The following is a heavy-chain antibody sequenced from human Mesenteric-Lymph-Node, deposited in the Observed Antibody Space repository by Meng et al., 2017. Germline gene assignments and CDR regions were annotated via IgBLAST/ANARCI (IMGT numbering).Heavy chain of an antibody. V-gene: IGHV3-21*01. J-gene: IGHJ4*02. Sequence: EGQLVEAGGGLVKPGGSRRGSCAASGFTFSSYTMNWVRRAPGKGLEWVSSISSSSNYIYSADSVKGRFTISRDDAKNSLYLQMNSLRAEDTAVYYCARDTPGLLFDYWGQGTLVTVSS. CDR2: ISSSSNYI. D-gene: IGHD5-18*01. CDR3: ARDTPGLLFDY. CDR1: GFTFSSYT.